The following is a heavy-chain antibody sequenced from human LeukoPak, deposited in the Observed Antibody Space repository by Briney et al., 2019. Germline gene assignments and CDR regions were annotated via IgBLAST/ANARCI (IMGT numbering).Heavy chain of an antibody. J-gene: IGHJ4*02. CDR3: AKGTYSAYNSGCAY. CDR1: GFTFSNYG. V-gene: IGHV3-30*02. CDR2: LQNHGGDI. Sequence: PGGSLRLSCAASGFTFSNYGMHWVRQAPDKGLEWVAFLQNHGGDIHYADSVEGRFTISRDNSKNTLYLQMNSLRAEDTALYYCAKGTYSAYNSGCAYWGQGTLVTVSS. D-gene: IGHD5-12*01.